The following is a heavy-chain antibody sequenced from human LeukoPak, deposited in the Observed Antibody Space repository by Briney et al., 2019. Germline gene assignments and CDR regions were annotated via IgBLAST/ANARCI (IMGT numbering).Heavy chain of an antibody. D-gene: IGHD3-10*01. CDR1: GYAFTDFY. CDR2: INHNSGGT. V-gene: IGHV1-2*02. J-gene: IGHJ4*02. Sequence: ASVNVSCKASGYAFTDFYIHWVRQAPGRGLEWMGWINHNSGGTNYAQKFQGRVTMTTDTSINTAYLELNGLRSDDTAVYYCARDLDYGSGSFSNWGQGAVVTVSS. CDR3: ARDLDYGSGSFSN.